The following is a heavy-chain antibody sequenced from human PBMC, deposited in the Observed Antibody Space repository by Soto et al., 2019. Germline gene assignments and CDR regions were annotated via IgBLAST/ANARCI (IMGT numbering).Heavy chain of an antibody. CDR2: ISYDGSNK. CDR3: AKENCGGDCSSYYYYYGMDV. J-gene: IGHJ6*02. Sequence: QVQLVESGGGVVQPGRSLRLSCAASGFTFSSYGMHWVRQAPGKGLERVAVISYDGSNKYYADSVKGRFTISRDNSKNTLYLQMNSLRAEDTAVYYCAKENCGGDCSSYYYYYGMDVWGQGTTVTVSS. D-gene: IGHD2-21*02. V-gene: IGHV3-30*18. CDR1: GFTFSSYG.